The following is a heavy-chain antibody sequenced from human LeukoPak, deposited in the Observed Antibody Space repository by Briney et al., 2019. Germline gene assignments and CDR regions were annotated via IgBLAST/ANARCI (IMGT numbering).Heavy chain of an antibody. V-gene: IGHV2-5*02. CDR2: IYWDDDK. CDR3: AHKPYYYDSSGYYYVLFDY. Sequence: SGPTLVKPPQTLTLTCTFSGFSLSTSGVGVGWIRQPPGKALESLAPIYWDDDKRYSPSLKSRLTITKDTSKNQVVLTMTNMDPVDTATYYCAHKPYYYDSSGYYYVLFDYWGQGTLVTVSS. CDR1: GFSLSTSGVG. D-gene: IGHD3-22*01. J-gene: IGHJ4*02.